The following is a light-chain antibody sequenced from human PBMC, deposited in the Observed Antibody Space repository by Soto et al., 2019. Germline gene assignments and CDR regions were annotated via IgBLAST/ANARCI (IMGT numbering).Light chain of an antibody. CDR1: SGSVASNS. CDR3: QSYDTSNEV. V-gene: IGLV6-57*02. Sequence: NFMLTQPHSVSESPGKTVIISCTGSSGSVASNSVQWYQQRPGSVPTAVIYEDNQRPSGVPDRFSGSIDSSSNSASPTISGLKTEDEADYYCQSYDTSNEVFGGGTKVTVL. CDR2: EDN. J-gene: IGLJ3*02.